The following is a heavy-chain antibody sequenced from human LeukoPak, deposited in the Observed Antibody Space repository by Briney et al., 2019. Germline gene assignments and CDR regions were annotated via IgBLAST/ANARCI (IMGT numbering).Heavy chain of an antibody. V-gene: IGHV4-59*08. CDR1: GGSVSNYY. Sequence: SETLSLTCSVSGGSVSNYYWSWIRQPPGKGLEWIGYVYYTGSTNYNPSLKSRVTMFEDKSKNQFSLRLYSVTVADTAVYYCARHFAYSSSSYFDYWGQGSLVTVSS. CDR3: ARHFAYSSSSYFDY. CDR2: VYYTGST. J-gene: IGHJ4*02. D-gene: IGHD6-6*01.